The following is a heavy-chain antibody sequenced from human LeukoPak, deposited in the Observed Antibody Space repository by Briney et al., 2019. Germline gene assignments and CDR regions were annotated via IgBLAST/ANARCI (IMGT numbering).Heavy chain of an antibody. J-gene: IGHJ4*02. CDR1: GYTLSVYH. CDR2: INPNSGGT. D-gene: IGHD3-22*01. CDR3: ARDPANTYYYDP. V-gene: IGHV1-2*02. Sequence: ASVKVSCKASGYTLSVYHLHWVRQAPGQGPEWMGWINPNSGGTNYAQKFQDRVTMTRDTSISTAYMELSSLRSDDTAVYYCARDPANTYYYDPWGQGTLVTVSS.